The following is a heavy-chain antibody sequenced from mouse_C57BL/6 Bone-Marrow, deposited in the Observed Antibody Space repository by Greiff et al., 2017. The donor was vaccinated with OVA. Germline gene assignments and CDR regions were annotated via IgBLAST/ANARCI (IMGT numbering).Heavy chain of an antibody. CDR2: ISTGGGST. V-gene: IGHV5-12*01. Sequence: EVQRVESGGGLVQPGGSLKLSCAASGFTFSDYYMYWVRQTPEKRLEWVAYISTGGGSTYYPDTVKGRFTIPSDNAKNTLYLQMSRLKSEDTAMDYCARHGATVVATAGDYWGQGTSVTVSS. CDR1: GFTFSDYY. D-gene: IGHD1-1*01. CDR3: ARHGATVVATAGDY. J-gene: IGHJ4*01.